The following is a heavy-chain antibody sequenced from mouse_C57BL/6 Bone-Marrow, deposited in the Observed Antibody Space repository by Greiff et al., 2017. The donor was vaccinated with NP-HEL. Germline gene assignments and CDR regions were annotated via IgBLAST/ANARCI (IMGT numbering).Heavy chain of an antibody. Sequence: QVHVKQPGAELVKPGASVKLSCKASGYTFTSYWMHWVKQRPGQGLEWIGMIHPNSGSTNYNEKFKSKATLTVDKSSSTAYMQLSSLTSEDSAVYYCARWGYHDYFDYWGQGTTLTVSS. V-gene: IGHV1-64*01. CDR1: GYTFTSYW. J-gene: IGHJ2*01. CDR2: IHPNSGST. D-gene: IGHD3-1*01. CDR3: ARWGYHDYFDY.